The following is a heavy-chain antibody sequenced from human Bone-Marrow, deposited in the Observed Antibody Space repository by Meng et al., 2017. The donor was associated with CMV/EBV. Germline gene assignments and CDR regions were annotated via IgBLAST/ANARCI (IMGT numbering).Heavy chain of an antibody. Sequence: GESLKISCKGSGYSFTSYWIGWVRQMPGKGLEWMGIIYPGDSDTRYSPSFQGQVTISADKSNSTAYLQWSSLKAADTAMYYCARGHSNWNFVDRYFDYWGQGTLVTVSS. V-gene: IGHV5-51*01. CDR2: IYPGDSDT. CDR3: ARGHSNWNFVDRYFDY. D-gene: IGHD1-7*01. CDR1: GYSFTSYW. J-gene: IGHJ4*02.